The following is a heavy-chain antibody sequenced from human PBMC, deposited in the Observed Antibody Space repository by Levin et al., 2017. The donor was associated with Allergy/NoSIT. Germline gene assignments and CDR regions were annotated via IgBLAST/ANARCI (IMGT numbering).Heavy chain of an antibody. Sequence: GGSLRLSCAASGFTFSGYGMHWVRQAPGKGLEWVAVIWYDGGIKYYVDSVKGRFTISRDNPKNTLYLQMNSLRAEDTAVYYCARGYCTSGICHTFDYWGQGTLVTVSS. J-gene: IGHJ4*02. CDR2: IWYDGGIK. CDR1: GFTFSGYG. V-gene: IGHV3-33*03. CDR3: ARGYCTSGICHTFDY. D-gene: IGHD2-8*01.